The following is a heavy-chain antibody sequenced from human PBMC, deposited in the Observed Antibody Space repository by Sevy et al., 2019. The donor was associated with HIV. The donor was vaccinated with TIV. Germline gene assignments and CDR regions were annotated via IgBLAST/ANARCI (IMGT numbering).Heavy chain of an antibody. CDR3: ARAEAAAGTKQPDAFDI. J-gene: IGHJ3*02. CDR2: ISSSSTI. V-gene: IGHV3-48*01. Sequence: GGSLRLSCAASGFTFSSYSMNWVRQAPGKGLEWVSYISSSSTIYYADSVKGRFTISRDNAKNSLYLQMNSLRAEDTAVYYCARAEAAAGTKQPDAFDIWGQGTMVTVSS. CDR1: GFTFSSYS. D-gene: IGHD6-13*01.